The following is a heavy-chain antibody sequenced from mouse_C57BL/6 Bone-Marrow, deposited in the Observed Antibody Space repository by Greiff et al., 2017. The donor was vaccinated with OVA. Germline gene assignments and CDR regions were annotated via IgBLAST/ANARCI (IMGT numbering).Heavy chain of an antibody. Sequence: VHLVEPGAELVRPGASVTLSCKASGYTFTDYEMHWVKQTPVHGLEWIGAIDPETGGTAYNQKFKGKAILTADKSSSTAYMELRSLTSEDSAVYYCTHDCYYAMDYWGQGTSVTVSS. CDR3: THDCYYAMDY. D-gene: IGHD2-4*01. J-gene: IGHJ4*01. CDR2: IDPETGGT. V-gene: IGHV1-15*01. CDR1: GYTFTDYE.